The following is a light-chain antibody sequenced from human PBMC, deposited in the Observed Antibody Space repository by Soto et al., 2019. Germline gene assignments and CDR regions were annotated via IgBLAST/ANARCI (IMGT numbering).Light chain of an antibody. V-gene: IGKV3-15*01. CDR3: QQYNTYWT. CDR2: GAS. Sequence: RHTXSCRASKSVSSNLAWYQQKPGQAPRLLIYGASTRATGIPDRFSGSESGTEFTLTISRLEPDDFATYYCQQYNTYWTFGQGTKLDI. CDR1: KSVSSN. J-gene: IGKJ1*01.